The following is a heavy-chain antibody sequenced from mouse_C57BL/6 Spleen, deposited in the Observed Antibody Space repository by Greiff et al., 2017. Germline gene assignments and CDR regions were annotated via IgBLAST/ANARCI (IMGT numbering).Heavy chain of an antibody. CDR1: GFNITNTY. J-gene: IGHJ2*01. CDR3: ARHRFIATVEADY. D-gene: IGHD1-1*01. Sequence: VQLQQSVAELVRPGASVKLSCTDSGFNITNTYMHWVKQRPEQGLEWSGRFDPANGNTNYAPKFQGKATITADTSSNTAYLQLNSLTSEDTAIYYWARHRFIATVEADYWGQGTTLTVSS. V-gene: IGHV14-3*01. CDR2: FDPANGNT.